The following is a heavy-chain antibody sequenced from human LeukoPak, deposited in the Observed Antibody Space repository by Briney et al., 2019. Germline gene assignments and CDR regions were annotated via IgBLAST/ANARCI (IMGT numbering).Heavy chain of an antibody. Sequence: GGSLRLSCAASGFTISSFVMHWVRQAPGKGLEWVAFTRYDSNDKYYADSVKGRFTISRDNSKNTLYLEMNGLRAEDTAVYYCAKDNSGWAFDYWGQGTLVTVSS. CDR2: TRYDSNDK. J-gene: IGHJ4*02. D-gene: IGHD6-19*01. V-gene: IGHV3-30*02. CDR3: AKDNSGWAFDY. CDR1: GFTISSFV.